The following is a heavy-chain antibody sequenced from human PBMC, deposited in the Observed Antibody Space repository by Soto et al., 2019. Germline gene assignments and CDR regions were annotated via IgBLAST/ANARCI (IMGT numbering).Heavy chain of an antibody. CDR1: GFTFTNHN. V-gene: IGHV3-21*02. Sequence: ELQLVEFGGGLVKPGGSLRLSCAASGFTFTNHNMNWVRQAPGKGLEWVSSISSSSSFRNYADSVKGRFSISRDNDKNLVYLQMDSLRAEDTAVYYCARDPPLSVLVVVATDDFWGQGTLVTVSS. CDR2: ISSSSSFR. D-gene: IGHD2-21*01. CDR3: ARDPPLSVLVVVATDDF. J-gene: IGHJ4*02.